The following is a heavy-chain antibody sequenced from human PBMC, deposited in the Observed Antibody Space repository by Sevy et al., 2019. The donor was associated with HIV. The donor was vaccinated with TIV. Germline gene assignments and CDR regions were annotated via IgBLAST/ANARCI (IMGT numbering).Heavy chain of an antibody. Sequence: GGSLRLSCAASGFTFSNYWMTWVRQAPGKGLEWVAHIKQDGSKKHYVDSAKGRFTISRNNSKNSVYLQMKSLRAEDTAVYFCAREGYYDYIWGSYRYFNDYWGQGTLVTVSS. CDR2: IKQDGSKK. CDR3: AREGYYDYIWGSYRYFNDY. J-gene: IGHJ4*02. V-gene: IGHV3-7*03. D-gene: IGHD3-16*02. CDR1: GFTFSNYW.